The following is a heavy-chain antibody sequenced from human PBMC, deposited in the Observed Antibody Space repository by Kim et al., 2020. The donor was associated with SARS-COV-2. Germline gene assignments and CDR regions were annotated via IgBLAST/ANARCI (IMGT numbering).Heavy chain of an antibody. CDR2: ISDSAHKT. V-gene: IGHV3-23*01. CDR3: AILVVVGSSYNWFDP. CDR1: GFIFSNYA. Sequence: GGSLRLSCAASGFIFSNYAMTWVRQAPGRGLEWVSGISDSAHKTCYTDSVKGRFTVSRDNPKNTLYLQMNSLRAEDTALYYCAILVVVGSSYNWFDPWGHGALVTVSS. J-gene: IGHJ5*02. D-gene: IGHD2-15*01.